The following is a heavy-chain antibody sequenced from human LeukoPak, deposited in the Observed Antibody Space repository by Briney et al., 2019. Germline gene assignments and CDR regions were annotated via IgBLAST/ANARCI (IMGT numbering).Heavy chain of an antibody. CDR2: MFHSGSR. CDR1: GYSIRSGFY. Sequence: SETLSPSXAVSGYSIRSGFYWGWIRQPPGKGLEWIASMFHSGSRYYNPSLRSRAVISLDTSKNQFFLKLTSVTAADTAVYYCAREANRPSFQYWGLGALVTVSS. J-gene: IGHJ4*02. CDR3: AREANRPSFQY. V-gene: IGHV4-38-2*02.